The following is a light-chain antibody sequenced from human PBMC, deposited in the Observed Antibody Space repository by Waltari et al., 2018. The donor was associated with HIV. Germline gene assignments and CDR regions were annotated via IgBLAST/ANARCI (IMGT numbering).Light chain of an antibody. CDR3: AAWDDILSGLV. J-gene: IGLJ3*02. CDR2: RNG. CDR1: NSNIGTTY. Sequence: QSVLTPPPSASGTPGQRVTISCSGRNSNIGTTYVYWYQPLPRTTPKLLIYRNGQRPSGGPDRFSGSKAGTSASLAISGLRSEDEAAYYCAAWDDILSGLVFGGGTKLTVL. V-gene: IGLV1-47*01.